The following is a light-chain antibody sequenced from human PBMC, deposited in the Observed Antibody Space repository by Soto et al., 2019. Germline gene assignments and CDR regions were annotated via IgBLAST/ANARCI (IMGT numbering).Light chain of an antibody. Sequence: DIPMTQSPYSLSAAVGDRVTIACRASQNINTYLNWYQQKPGKAPKLLIFDAASLQSGVPSRFSGGGYRTDFTLTIPSLQPEDFATYYCQQTSSAPFTFGPGTKVDIK. CDR1: QNINTY. V-gene: IGKV1-39*01. J-gene: IGKJ3*01. CDR2: DAA. CDR3: QQTSSAPFT.